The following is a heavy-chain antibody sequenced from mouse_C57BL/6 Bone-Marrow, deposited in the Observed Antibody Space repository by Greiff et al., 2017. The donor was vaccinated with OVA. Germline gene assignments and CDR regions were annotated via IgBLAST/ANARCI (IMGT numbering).Heavy chain of an antibody. J-gene: IGHJ1*03. Sequence: EVMLVESGAELVKPGASVKLSCTASGFNIKDYYMHWVKQRTEQGLEWIGRIDPEDGEPKYAPKFPGKATITADTSSNTAYLQLSSLTSEDTAVYYCARRLLRYWYFDVWGTGTTVTVSS. CDR1: GFNIKDYY. CDR3: ARRLLRYWYFDV. D-gene: IGHD1-1*01. V-gene: IGHV14-2*01. CDR2: IDPEDGEP.